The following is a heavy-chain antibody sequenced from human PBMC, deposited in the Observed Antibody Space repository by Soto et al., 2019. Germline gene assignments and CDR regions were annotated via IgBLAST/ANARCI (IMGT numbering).Heavy chain of an antibody. CDR1: GFTFSSYS. CDR3: ARPGKYSSSSKDYYYYMDV. V-gene: IGHV3-21*01. Sequence: GGSLRLSCAASGFTFSSYSMNWVRQAPGKGLEWVSSISSSSSYIYYADSVKGRFTISRDNAKNSLYLQMNSLRAEDTAVYYCARPGKYSSSSKDYYYYMDVWGKGTTVTVSS. D-gene: IGHD6-6*01. J-gene: IGHJ6*03. CDR2: ISSSSSYI.